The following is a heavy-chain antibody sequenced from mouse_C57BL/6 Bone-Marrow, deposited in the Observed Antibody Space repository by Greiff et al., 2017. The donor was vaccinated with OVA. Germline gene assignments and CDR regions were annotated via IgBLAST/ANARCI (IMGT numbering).Heavy chain of an antibody. Sequence: EVKLQQSGPVLVKPGASVKMSCKASGYTFTDYYMNWVKQSHGKSLEWIGVINPYNGGTSYNQKFKGKATLTVDKSSSTAYMELNSLTSEDSAVYYCARVITTVGGDFDYWGQGTTLTVSS. D-gene: IGHD1-1*01. CDR1: GYTFTDYY. J-gene: IGHJ2*01. V-gene: IGHV1-19*01. CDR2: INPYNGGT. CDR3: ARVITTVGGDFDY.